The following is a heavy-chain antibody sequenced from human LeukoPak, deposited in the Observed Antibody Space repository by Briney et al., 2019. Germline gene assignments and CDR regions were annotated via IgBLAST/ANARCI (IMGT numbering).Heavy chain of an antibody. CDR2: INSDGSIT. CDR1: GFTFSSYW. D-gene: IGHD3-10*01. Sequence: GGSLRLSCAASGFTFSSYWMHWVRQVPGKGLVCVSRINSDGSITTYADSVKGRFTISRDNAKNTLYLQMNSLRAEDTAVYYCAKEGTPQVSTWYDLWGQGTQVIVSS. CDR3: AKEGTPQVSTWYDL. J-gene: IGHJ5*02. V-gene: IGHV3-74*01.